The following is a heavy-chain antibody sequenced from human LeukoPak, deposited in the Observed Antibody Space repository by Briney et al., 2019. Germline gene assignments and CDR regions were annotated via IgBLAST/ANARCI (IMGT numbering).Heavy chain of an antibody. V-gene: IGHV4-4*07. J-gene: IGHJ6*03. CDR1: GGSISSYY. CDR2: IYTSGST. Sequence: SETLSLTCTVSGGSISSYYWSWIRQPAGKGLEWIGRIYTSGSTNYNPSLKSRVTMSVDTSKNQFSLKLSSVTAADTAVYYCARDKGGITMVRGVIKVDDYYYMDVWGKGTTVTVSS. D-gene: IGHD3-10*01. CDR3: ARDKGGITMVRGVIKVDDYYYMDV.